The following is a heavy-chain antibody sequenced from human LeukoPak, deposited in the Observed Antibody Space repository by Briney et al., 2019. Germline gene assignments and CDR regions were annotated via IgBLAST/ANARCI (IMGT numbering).Heavy chain of an antibody. CDR1: GGSISSGGYY. D-gene: IGHD3-9*01. J-gene: IGHJ6*02. Sequence: SETLSLTCTVSGGSISSGGYYWSWIRQPPGKGLEWIGYIYDSVNTNYNPSLKSRVTIFVDTSKNLLSLILTSVSASDTAIYYCARDHWLLSSKTWYYYGMDVWGQGTTVTVSS. CDR2: IYDSVNT. V-gene: IGHV4-61*03. CDR3: ARDHWLLSSKTWYYYGMDV.